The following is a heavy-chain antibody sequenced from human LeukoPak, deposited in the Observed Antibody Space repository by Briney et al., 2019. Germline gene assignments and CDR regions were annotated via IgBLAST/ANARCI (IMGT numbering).Heavy chain of an antibody. CDR3: ARTRFLEWYYFDY. J-gene: IGHJ4*02. Sequence: ASVKVSSKASGGTFSSYAISWVRQAPGQGLEWMGGIIPIFGTANYAQKFQGRVTITADESTSTAYMELSSLRSEDTAVYYCARTRFLEWYYFDYWGQGTLVTVSS. D-gene: IGHD3-3*01. CDR2: IIPIFGTA. CDR1: GGTFSSYA. V-gene: IGHV1-69*13.